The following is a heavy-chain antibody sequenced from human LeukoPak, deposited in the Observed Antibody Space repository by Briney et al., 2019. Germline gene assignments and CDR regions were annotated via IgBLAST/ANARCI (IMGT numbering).Heavy chain of an antibody. V-gene: IGHV4-39*07. CDR3: ARPRSKGSSSPLGY. Sequence: SETLSLTCTVSGGPISSSTYYWGWIRQPPGKGLEWIGSIYYTGSTYYNPSLKSRVTISVDTSKNQFSLKLSSVTAADTAVYYCARPRSKGSSSPLGYWGQGTLVTVSS. D-gene: IGHD6-13*01. CDR1: GGPISSSTYY. CDR2: IYYTGST. J-gene: IGHJ4*02.